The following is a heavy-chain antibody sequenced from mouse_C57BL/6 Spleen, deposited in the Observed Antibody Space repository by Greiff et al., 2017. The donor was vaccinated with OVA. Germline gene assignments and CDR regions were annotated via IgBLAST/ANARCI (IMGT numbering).Heavy chain of an antibody. CDR2: IWSGGST. CDR3: ARTPSYYSNYGYAMDY. D-gene: IGHD2-5*01. V-gene: IGHV2-2*01. CDR1: GFSLTSYG. Sequence: VQLQQSGPGLVQPSQSLSITCTVSGFSLTSYGVHWVRQSPGKGLEWLGVIWSGGSTDYNAAFISRLSISKDNSKSQVFFKMNRLQADDTAIYNCARTPSYYSNYGYAMDYWGQGTSVTVSS. J-gene: IGHJ4*01.